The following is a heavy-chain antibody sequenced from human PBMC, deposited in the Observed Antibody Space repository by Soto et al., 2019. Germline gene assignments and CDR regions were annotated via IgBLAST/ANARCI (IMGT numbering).Heavy chain of an antibody. CDR3: ARGYSSGWYMDAFDI. J-gene: IGHJ3*02. D-gene: IGHD6-19*01. CDR2: ISAYNGNT. V-gene: IGHV1-18*01. CDR1: GYTFTSYG. Sequence: GASVKASCKASGYTFTSYGISWVRQAPGQGLEWMGWISAYNGNTNYAQKLQGRVTMTTDTSTSTAYMELRSLRSDDTAVYYCARGYSSGWYMDAFDIWGQGTMVTVSS.